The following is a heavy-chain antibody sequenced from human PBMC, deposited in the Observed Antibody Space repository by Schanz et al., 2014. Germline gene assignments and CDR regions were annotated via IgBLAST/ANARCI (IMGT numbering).Heavy chain of an antibody. Sequence: EVQLVESGGGLVKPGGSLRLSCAVSGFTFNIYSMNWVRQAPGKGLEWVSSISSSSSHMNYAGSVKGRFIISRDSSKNTLFLQMNSLRGEDTAVYYCASGQWVVHDYWGQGTLVTVSS. D-gene: IGHD6-19*01. V-gene: IGHV3-21*04. CDR2: ISSSSSHM. CDR3: ASGQWVVHDY. CDR1: GFTFNIYS. J-gene: IGHJ4*02.